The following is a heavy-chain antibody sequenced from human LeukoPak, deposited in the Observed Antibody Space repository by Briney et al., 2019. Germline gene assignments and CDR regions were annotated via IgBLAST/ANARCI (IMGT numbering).Heavy chain of an antibody. CDR3: ARDQRSGTDY. V-gene: IGHV1-2*02. CDR1: GYTFTDYY. Sequence: ASVKVSCKASGYTFTDYYIHWVRQAPGQRLEWMGWINPNSGGTNYAQKFQGRVTMTRDTSITTAYMELSRLTSDDTAVYYCARDQRSGTDYWGQGTLVTVSS. J-gene: IGHJ4*02. CDR2: INPNSGGT.